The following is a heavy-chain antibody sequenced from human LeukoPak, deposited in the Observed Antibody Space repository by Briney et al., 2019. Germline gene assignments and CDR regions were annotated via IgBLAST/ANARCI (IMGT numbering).Heavy chain of an antibody. V-gene: IGHV3-30-3*01. D-gene: IGHD1-26*01. CDR2: ISYDGSNK. CDR3: ARVGEWELLRNYFDY. Sequence: GGSLRLSCAASGFTFNSYAMHWVRQAPGKGLEWVAVISYDGSNKYYADSVKGRFTISRDNSKNTLYLQMNSLRAEDTAVYYCARVGEWELLRNYFDYWGQGTLVTVSS. J-gene: IGHJ4*02. CDR1: GFTFNSYA.